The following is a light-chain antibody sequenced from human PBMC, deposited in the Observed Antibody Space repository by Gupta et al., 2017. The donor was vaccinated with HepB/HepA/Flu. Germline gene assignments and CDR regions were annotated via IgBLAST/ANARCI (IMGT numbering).Light chain of an antibody. CDR3: QQYDSTPCS. Sequence: DIVMIQSLDALAVSLGERATINCKSSQSVLYSSNNKNYLAWYQQKPGQPPKLLIYWASTRESGVPDRFSGSGSGTDFTLTISSLQAEDVAVYYCQQYDSTPCSFGQGTKLEIK. CDR1: QSVLYSSNNKNY. V-gene: IGKV4-1*01. J-gene: IGKJ2*04. CDR2: WAS.